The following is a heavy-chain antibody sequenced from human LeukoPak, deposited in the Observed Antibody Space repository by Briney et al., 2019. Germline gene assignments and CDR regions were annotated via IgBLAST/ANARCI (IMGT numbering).Heavy chain of an antibody. CDR1: GFTFDDYA. Sequence: GGSLRLSCAASGFTFDDYAMHWVRQAPGKGLEWVSGISWNSGSIDYADSVKGRFTISRDNSKNTLYLQMNSLRAEDTAVYYCARTLGGCSGGSCYIDYWGQGTLVTVSS. V-gene: IGHV3-9*01. D-gene: IGHD2-15*01. CDR2: ISWNSGSI. CDR3: ARTLGGCSGGSCYIDY. J-gene: IGHJ4*02.